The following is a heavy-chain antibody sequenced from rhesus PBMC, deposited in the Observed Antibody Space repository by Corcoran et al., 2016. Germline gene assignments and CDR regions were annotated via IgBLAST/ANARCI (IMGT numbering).Heavy chain of an antibody. CDR3: ARFRAATGTYFDY. Sequence: QVQLVQSGAEVKKPGASVKVSCKASGFTFGSYAISWVRQAPGQGLEWMGDLSPIEGITNYGEKFKGRVTSTADTATSTAYMELSSLRSEDTAVYYCARFRAATGTYFDYWGQGVLVTVSS. V-gene: IGHV1-198*02. J-gene: IGHJ4*01. CDR2: LSPIEGIT. D-gene: IGHD6-25*01. CDR1: GFTFGSYA.